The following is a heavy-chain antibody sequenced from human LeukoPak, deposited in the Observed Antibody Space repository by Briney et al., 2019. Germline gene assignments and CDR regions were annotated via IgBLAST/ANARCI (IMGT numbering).Heavy chain of an antibody. CDR1: GFTFISYG. CDR3: ARGGPRGITIFGVVIPHFDY. D-gene: IGHD3-3*01. J-gene: IGHJ4*02. V-gene: IGHV3-30*02. Sequence: GGSLRLSCAASGFTFISYGMHWVRQAPGKGLEWVAFIRYDGSNKYYADSVKGRFTISRDNSKNTLYLQMNSLRAEDTAVYYCARGGPRGITIFGVVIPHFDYWGQGTLVTVSS. CDR2: IRYDGSNK.